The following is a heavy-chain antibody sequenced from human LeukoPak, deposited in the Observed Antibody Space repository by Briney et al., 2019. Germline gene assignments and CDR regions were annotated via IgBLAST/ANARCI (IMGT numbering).Heavy chain of an antibody. V-gene: IGHV3-23*01. D-gene: IGHD2-2*01. CDR2: ISGSGGST. Sequence: GGSLKLSCAASGFTFSSYAMSWVRQAPGKGLEWVSAISGSGGSTYYADSVKGRFTISRDNSKNTLYLQMNSLRAEDTAVYYCAKGVVVVPAANDYWGQGTLVTVSS. J-gene: IGHJ4*02. CDR1: GFTFSSYA. CDR3: AKGVVVVPAANDY.